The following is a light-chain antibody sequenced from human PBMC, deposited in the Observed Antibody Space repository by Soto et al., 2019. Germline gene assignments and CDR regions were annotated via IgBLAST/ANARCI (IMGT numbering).Light chain of an antibody. CDR2: GAS. V-gene: IGKV3-20*01. CDR1: QSFDNN. CDR3: QQYDNSVWT. Sequence: EIVLTQSPVTLSASPGESATLSCRASQSFDNNVALYQQKPGQAPRLLIYGASRRATGIPDRFSGSGSGTDFTLTISRLEPEDLAVYYCQQYDNSVWTFGQGTKVDIK. J-gene: IGKJ1*01.